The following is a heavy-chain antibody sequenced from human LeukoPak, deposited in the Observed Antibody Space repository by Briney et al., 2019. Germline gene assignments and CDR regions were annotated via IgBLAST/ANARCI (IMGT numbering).Heavy chain of an antibody. CDR2: INPRGDST. V-gene: IGHV1-46*03. J-gene: IGHJ4*02. Sequence: ASVKVSCKASGYTFTSYYMHWVRQAPGQGLEWMGRINPRGDSTSYAQKFQGRVTMTRDTSTSTVYMELRSLRSEDTAVYYCARDEGWSFDYWGQGTLVTVSS. CDR3: ARDEGWSFDY. D-gene: IGHD3-3*01. CDR1: GYTFTSYY.